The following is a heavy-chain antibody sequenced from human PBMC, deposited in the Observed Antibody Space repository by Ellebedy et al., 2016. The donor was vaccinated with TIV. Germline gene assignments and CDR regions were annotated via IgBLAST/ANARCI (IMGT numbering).Heavy chain of an antibody. Sequence: GESLKISXAASGFTFSTYAMGWVRQAPGKGLEWVSGISTSGGSTYYADSVKGRFTISRDNSKNTLYLQMDSLRVEDTAVYYCAKDRYGSHFDVPDFWGRGTLVTVSS. V-gene: IGHV3-23*01. CDR3: AKDRYGSHFDVPDF. J-gene: IGHJ4*02. CDR1: GFTFSTYA. D-gene: IGHD1-26*01. CDR2: ISTSGGST.